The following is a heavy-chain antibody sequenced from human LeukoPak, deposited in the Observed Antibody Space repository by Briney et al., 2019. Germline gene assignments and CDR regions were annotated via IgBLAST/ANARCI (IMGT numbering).Heavy chain of an antibody. CDR3: ATVSSGPGDY. J-gene: IGHJ4*02. D-gene: IGHD6-19*01. V-gene: IGHV4-30-2*01. CDR2: IYHSGST. Sequence: SQTLSLTCTVSGGSISSGGYYWSWIRQPPGKGLEWIGYIYHSGSTYYNPSLKSRVTISVDRSKNQFSLKLGSVTAADTAVYYCATVSSGPGDYWGQGTLITVSS. CDR1: GGSISSGGYY.